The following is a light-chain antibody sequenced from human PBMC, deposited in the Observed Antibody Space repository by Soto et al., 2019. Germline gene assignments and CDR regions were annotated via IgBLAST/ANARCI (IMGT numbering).Light chain of an antibody. CDR3: SSYAGRDTVV. CDR1: SSDIGDTHY. V-gene: IGLV2-8*01. Sequence: QSVLTQPPSASGSPGQSVTVSCTGTSSDIGDTHYVSWYQQHPGKAPKLMVYEVSKRPSGVPDRFSGSKSGNTASLTVSGLLAEDEGDYYCSSYAGRDTVVFGSGTK. J-gene: IGLJ1*01. CDR2: EVS.